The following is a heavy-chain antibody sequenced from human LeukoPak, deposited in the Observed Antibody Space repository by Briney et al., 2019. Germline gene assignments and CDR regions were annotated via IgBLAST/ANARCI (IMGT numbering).Heavy chain of an antibody. D-gene: IGHD1-26*01. J-gene: IGHJ5*02. CDR1: GLTFSTYA. Sequence: GGSLTPSCLASGLTFSTYAMTWVRQAPGKGLEWVSLISGTGGSTYYADSVKGRFTITRDNSKNTLYLQMNSLRAEDTAVYYCAKDYEPLVGVHRWGDWFDPWGQGTLVTVSS. CDR3: AKDYEPLVGVHRWGDWFDP. CDR2: ISGTGGST. V-gene: IGHV3-23*01.